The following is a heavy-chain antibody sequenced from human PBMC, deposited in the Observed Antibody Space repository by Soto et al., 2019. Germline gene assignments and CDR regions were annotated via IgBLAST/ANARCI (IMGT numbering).Heavy chain of an antibody. V-gene: IGHV5-10-1*01. J-gene: IGHJ4*02. CDR1: GYSFTTYW. Sequence: GESLQISCTGSGYSFTTYWITWVRQMPGKGLEWMGRIDPSDSYVNYNPSFQGHVTFSSDKSISTAYLQWSSLKASDTAMYYCARHNSRIFGVGPLDYWGQGTLVTVSS. CDR3: ARHNSRIFGVGPLDY. D-gene: IGHD3-3*02. CDR2: IDPSDSYV.